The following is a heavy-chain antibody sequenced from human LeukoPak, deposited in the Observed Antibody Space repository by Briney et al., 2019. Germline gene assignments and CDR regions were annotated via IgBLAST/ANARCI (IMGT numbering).Heavy chain of an antibody. J-gene: IGHJ4*02. V-gene: IGHV3-48*03. CDR1: GFTFSSYK. CDR2: ISSSGSTI. CDR3: ARDWKVRGVIIPFDY. D-gene: IGHD3-10*01. Sequence: GGSLRLSCAASGFTFSSYKMNWVRQAPGKGLEWVSYISSSGSTIYYADSVKGRFTISRDNAKNSLYLQMNSLRAEDTAVYYCARDWKVRGVIIPFDYWGQGTLVTVSS.